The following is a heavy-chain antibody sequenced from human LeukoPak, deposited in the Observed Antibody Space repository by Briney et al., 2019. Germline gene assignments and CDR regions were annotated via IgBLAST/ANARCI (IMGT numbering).Heavy chain of an antibody. CDR1: GFTCSDHD. V-gene: IGHV3-72*01. D-gene: IGHD3-22*01. CDR2: ITNKGGGYTT. J-gene: IGHJ4*02. Sequence: GGSLRLSCAASGFTCSDHDMHWVRQAPGKGLEWVGRITNKGGGYTTVYAASVNGRFTISRDDSQNSLYLQMKSLKTDDTAVYYCARDSSGYQWGQGTLVTVSS. CDR3: ARDSSGYQ.